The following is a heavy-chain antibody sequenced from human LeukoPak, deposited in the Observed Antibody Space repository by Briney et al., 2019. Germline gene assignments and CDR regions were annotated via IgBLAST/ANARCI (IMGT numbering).Heavy chain of an antibody. D-gene: IGHD4-23*01. CDR2: IYQSGST. CDR1: GYSISSGYY. V-gene: IGHV4-38-2*02. CDR3: AREVTDAPYYFDY. Sequence: SETLSLTCSVSGYSISSGYYCAWIRQPPGKGLEWIGTIYQSGSTYYNPSLKSRVTISVDTSKNQFSLKLTSVTAADTAMYYCAREVTDAPYYFDYWGQGILVTVSS. J-gene: IGHJ4*02.